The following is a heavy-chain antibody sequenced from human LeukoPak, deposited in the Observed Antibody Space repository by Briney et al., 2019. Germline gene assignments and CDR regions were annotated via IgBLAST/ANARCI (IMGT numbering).Heavy chain of an antibody. V-gene: IGHV1-2*02. D-gene: IGHD1-26*01. Sequence: WASVKVSCKASGYTFTGYYMHWVRQAPGQGLEWMGWINPNSGGTNYAQKFQGRVTMTRDTSISTAYMELSRLRSDDTAVYYCARDVDVLKWELLGALDYWGQGTLVTVSS. CDR2: INPNSGGT. J-gene: IGHJ4*02. CDR1: GYTFTGYY. CDR3: ARDVDVLKWELLGALDY.